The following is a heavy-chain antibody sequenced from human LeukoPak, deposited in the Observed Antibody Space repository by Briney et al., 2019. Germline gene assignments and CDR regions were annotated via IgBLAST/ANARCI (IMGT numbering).Heavy chain of an antibody. V-gene: IGHV3-64*04. J-gene: IGHJ4*02. Sequence: GGSLRLSCAASGFTFSSYAMHWVRQAPGKGLEYVSAISSNGGSTYYADSVKGRFTISRDNSKNTLYLQMNSLRAEDTAVYYCAKTLRFLEWLSFFDCWGQGTLVTVSS. CDR2: ISSNGGST. CDR3: AKTLRFLEWLSFFDC. D-gene: IGHD3-3*01. CDR1: GFTFSSYA.